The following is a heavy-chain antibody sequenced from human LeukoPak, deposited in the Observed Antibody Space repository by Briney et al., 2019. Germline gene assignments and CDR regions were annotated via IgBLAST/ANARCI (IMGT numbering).Heavy chain of an antibody. CDR1: GGSFSGYY. CDR3: ARGMLMITFGGVIGYFDY. J-gene: IGHJ4*02. V-gene: IGHV4-34*01. CDR2: INHSGST. D-gene: IGHD3-16*02. Sequence: SETLSLTCAVYGGSFSGYYWSWIRQPPGKGLEWIGEINHSGSTNYNPPLKSRVTISVDTSKNQFSLKLSSVTAADTAVYYCARGMLMITFGGVIGYFDYWGQGTLVTVSS.